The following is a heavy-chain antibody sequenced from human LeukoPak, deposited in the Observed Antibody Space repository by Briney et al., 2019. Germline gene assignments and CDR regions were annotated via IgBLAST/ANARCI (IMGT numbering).Heavy chain of an antibody. CDR1: GGSISSSSYY. J-gene: IGHJ4*02. D-gene: IGHD3-16*01. CDR2: IYYSGST. CDR3: ARWGGPRSRQPHFDY. V-gene: IGHV4-39*07. Sequence: SETLSLTCTVSGGSISSSSYYWGWIRQPPGKGLEWIGSIYYSGSTNYNPSLKSRVTISVDTSKKQFSLKLSSVTAADTAVYYCARWGGPRSRQPHFDYWGQGTLVTVSS.